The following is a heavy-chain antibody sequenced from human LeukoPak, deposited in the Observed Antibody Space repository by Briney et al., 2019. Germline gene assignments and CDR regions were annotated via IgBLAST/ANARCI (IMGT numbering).Heavy chain of an antibody. D-gene: IGHD2-15*01. CDR2: IKQDGSEK. CDR3: ASDGGPFDD. CDR1: GFTFKSYW. J-gene: IGHJ4*02. Sequence: GGSLRLSCAASGFTFKSYWMSWVRQAPGKGLEWVANIKQDGSEKYYLDSVKGRLTISRDNAKRSLYLQMNSLRAEDTALYYCASDGGPFDDWGQGTLATVAS. V-gene: IGHV3-7*04.